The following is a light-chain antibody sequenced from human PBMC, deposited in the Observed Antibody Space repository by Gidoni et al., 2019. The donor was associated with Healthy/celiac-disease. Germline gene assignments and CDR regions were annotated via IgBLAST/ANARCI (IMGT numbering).Light chain of an antibody. CDR3: QQYGSSPRT. CDR2: GAS. CDR1: QSVSSSY. V-gene: IGKV3-20*01. Sequence: DIVLTQSPGTLALSPGERATLSCRASQSVSSSYLAWYQQKPGQAPRLLIYGASRRATGIPDRFSGSGSGTDFTLTISRLEPEDFAVYYCQQYGSSPRTFGGGTKVEIK. J-gene: IGKJ4*01.